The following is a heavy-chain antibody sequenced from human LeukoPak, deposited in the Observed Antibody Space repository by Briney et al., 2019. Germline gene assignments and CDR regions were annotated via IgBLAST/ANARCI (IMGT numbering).Heavy chain of an antibody. Sequence: GGSLSLSCAASSFTFSDYSMNWVRQPPGRGLGWVSFVSGRSSNIYYAHSVRGPLTISRDNAKHSMYLQMNSQRTEDKAGYYCTRDRLTSGSYFFDYWGQGTLVTVSS. V-gene: IGHV3-48*01. CDR3: TRDRLTSGSYFFDY. CDR1: SFTFSDYS. J-gene: IGHJ4*02. CDR2: VSGRSSNI. D-gene: IGHD1-1*01.